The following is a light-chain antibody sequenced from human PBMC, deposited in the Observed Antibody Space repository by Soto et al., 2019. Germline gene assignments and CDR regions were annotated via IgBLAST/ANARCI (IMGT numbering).Light chain of an antibody. CDR2: GAS. Sequence: EMVLTQSPATLSGSPGERVTLSCRASRSISRNLAWYQQKAGQAPRLLIYGASTSATGIPDRFSGRGSGTEFTLTINGLQSEDFATYYCQPHNNWPVVTFGGGTRVEIK. CDR3: QPHNNWPVVT. V-gene: IGKV3-15*01. CDR1: RSISRN. J-gene: IGKJ4*01.